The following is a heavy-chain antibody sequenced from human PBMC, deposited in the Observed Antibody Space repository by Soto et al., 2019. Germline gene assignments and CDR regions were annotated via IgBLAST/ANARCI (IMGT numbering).Heavy chain of an antibody. J-gene: IGHJ4*02. CDR2: IRQDGSDQ. Sequence: LXLSCTTSGFTSSNFWMSWARQAPGRGLEWVANIRQDGSDQFYVDSVKGRFTISRDNPEESVYLQMNSLRVEDTAVYFCALYYDYSRGYYNGISYWGQGTPVTVSS. D-gene: IGHD3-3*01. V-gene: IGHV3-7*03. CDR3: ALYYDYSRGYYNGISY. CDR1: GFTSSNFW.